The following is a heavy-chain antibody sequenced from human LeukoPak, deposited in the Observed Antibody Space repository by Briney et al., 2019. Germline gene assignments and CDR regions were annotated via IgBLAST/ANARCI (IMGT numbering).Heavy chain of an antibody. D-gene: IGHD6-19*01. CDR2: IYHDGST. CDR3: ARDKSMPYDAGWYGWFDP. J-gene: IGHJ5*02. V-gene: IGHV4-38-2*02. Sequence: KPSETLSLTCTVTGMSISSGYYYGWIRQTPGKGLEWIGSIYHDGSTFYNPSLESRVTISVDLSKNQFSLQLTSLTAADTAVYFCARDKSMPYDAGWYGWFDPWGPGTPVTVSS. CDR1: GMSISSGYY.